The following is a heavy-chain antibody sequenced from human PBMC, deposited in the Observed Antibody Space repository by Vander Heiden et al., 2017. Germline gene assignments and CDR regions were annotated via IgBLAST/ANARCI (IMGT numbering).Heavy chain of an antibody. V-gene: IGHV3-33*01. CDR1: GFRFSNYP. J-gene: IGHJ6*02. D-gene: IGHD2-15*01. Sequence: QVQLVESGGGVVQPGRSLRLSCAASGFRFSNYPMPWVRQAPGKGLEWVAIIWHDGSYKYYGDSVKGRFTISRDNSTNTLYLQMNSLRAEDTAVYYCARGAGDVVVVAASYYYGMDVWGQGTTVTVSS. CDR2: IWHDGSYK. CDR3: ARGAGDVVVVAASYYYGMDV.